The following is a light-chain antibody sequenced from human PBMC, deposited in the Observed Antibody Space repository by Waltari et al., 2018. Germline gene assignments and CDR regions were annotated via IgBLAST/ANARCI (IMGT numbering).Light chain of an antibody. J-gene: IGKJ4*01. Sequence: DIQMTQSPSTLSASVGDRVTITCRASQSIGSLLDWDQQKPGKAPKLLIYDASSLESGVPSRFSGSGSGTEFTLTINSLQPDDFATYSCQQYYSYFTFGGGAKVEIK. CDR1: QSIGSL. CDR2: DAS. CDR3: QQYYSYFT. V-gene: IGKV1-5*01.